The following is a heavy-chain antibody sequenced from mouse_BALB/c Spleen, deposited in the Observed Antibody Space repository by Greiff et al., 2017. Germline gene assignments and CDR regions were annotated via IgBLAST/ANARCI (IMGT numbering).Heavy chain of an antibody. V-gene: IGHV2-2*02. CDR2: IWSGGST. CDR3: ARKGRSTMVTPFAY. D-gene: IGHD2-2*01. CDR1: GFSLTSYG. Sequence: QVQLQQSGPGLVQPSQSLSITCTVSGFSLTSYGVHWVRQSPGKGLEWLGVIWSGGSTDYNAAFISRLSISKDNSKSQVFFKMNSLQANDTAIYYCARKGRSTMVTPFAYWGQGTLVTVSA. J-gene: IGHJ3*01.